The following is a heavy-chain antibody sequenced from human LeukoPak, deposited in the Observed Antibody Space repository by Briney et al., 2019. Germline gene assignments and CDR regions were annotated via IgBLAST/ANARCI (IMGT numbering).Heavy chain of an antibody. CDR1: AFTFSGYA. V-gene: IGHV3-30*08. D-gene: IGHD6-19*01. Sequence: PGTSLRLSCAASAFTFSGYAIHWVRQAPSKGLEWVAVISYDGSNKYYADSVKGRFTISRDNSKNTLYLQMNSLRAEDTAVYFCARQGDNSGWFLLGGWFDPWGQGTLVTVSS. CDR2: ISYDGSNK. J-gene: IGHJ5*02. CDR3: ARQGDNSGWFLLGGWFDP.